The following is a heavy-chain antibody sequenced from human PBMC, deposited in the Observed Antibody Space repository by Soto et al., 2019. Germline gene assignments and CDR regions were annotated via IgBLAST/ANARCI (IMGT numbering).Heavy chain of an antibody. CDR2: ISISSSYI. Sequence: PGGSLRLSCAASGFTFSSYSMNWVRQAPGKGLGLVWTISISSSYIYYADSLKGRFTISRDNDKNSLYLQMNSLTAEDTALYYCARDPLRYSSAPIYDYWGQGIMVTVYS. D-gene: IGHD1-26*01. CDR3: ARDPLRYSSAPIYDY. J-gene: IGHJ4*02. CDR1: GFTFSSYS. V-gene: IGHV3-21*01.